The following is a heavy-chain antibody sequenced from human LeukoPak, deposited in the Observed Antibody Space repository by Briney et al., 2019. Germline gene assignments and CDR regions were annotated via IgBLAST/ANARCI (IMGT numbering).Heavy chain of an antibody. V-gene: IGHV3-48*03. Sequence: PGGSLRLSCAASGFTFSSYEMNWVRQAPGKGLEWVSYISSSGSTIYYADSVKGRFTISRDNAKNSLYLQMNSLRAEDTAVYYCARKGYSGYDFGYWGQGTLVTVSS. D-gene: IGHD5-12*01. CDR2: ISSSGSTI. CDR1: GFTFSSYE. CDR3: ARKGYSGYDFGY. J-gene: IGHJ4*02.